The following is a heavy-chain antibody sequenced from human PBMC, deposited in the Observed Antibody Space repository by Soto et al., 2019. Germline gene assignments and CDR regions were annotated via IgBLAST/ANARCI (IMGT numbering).Heavy chain of an antibody. CDR3: ARESEDLTSNFDY. J-gene: IGHJ4*02. V-gene: IGHV3-21*01. CDR2: ISSTTNDI. Sequence: EVQLVESGGGLVKQGGSLRLSCAASGFTFTRYSMNWVRQAPGKGLEWVSSISSTTNDIYYADSMKGRFTVSRDNAKNSVYLEMNSLSAEDTAVYYCARESEDLTSNFDYWGQGTLVTVSS. CDR1: GFTFTRYS.